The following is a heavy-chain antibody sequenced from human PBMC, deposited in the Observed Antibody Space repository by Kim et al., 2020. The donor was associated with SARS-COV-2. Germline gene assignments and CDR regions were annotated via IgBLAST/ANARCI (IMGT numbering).Heavy chain of an antibody. CDR1: GFTFSSYS. V-gene: IGHV3-21*01. D-gene: IGHD4-17*01. CDR3: ARDATVTYYYYYGMDV. Sequence: GGSLRLSCAASGFTFSSYSMNWVRQAPGKGLEWVSSISSSSSYIYYADSVKGRFTISRDNAKNSLYLQMNSLRAEDTAVYYCARDATVTYYYYYGMDVWGQGTTVTVSS. J-gene: IGHJ6*02. CDR2: ISSSSSYI.